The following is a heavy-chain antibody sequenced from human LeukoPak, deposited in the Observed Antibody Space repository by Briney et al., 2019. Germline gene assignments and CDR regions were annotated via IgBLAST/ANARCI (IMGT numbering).Heavy chain of an antibody. CDR1: GGSISSSSYY. Sequence: SETLSLTCTVSGGSISSSSYYWGWIRQPPGKGLEWIGSIYYSGSTYYNPSLKSRVTISVDTSKNQFSLKLSSVTAADTAVYYCARVPWYFDLWGRGTLVTVSS. J-gene: IGHJ2*01. CDR2: IYYSGST. D-gene: IGHD1-1*01. CDR3: ARVPWYFDL. V-gene: IGHV4-39*01.